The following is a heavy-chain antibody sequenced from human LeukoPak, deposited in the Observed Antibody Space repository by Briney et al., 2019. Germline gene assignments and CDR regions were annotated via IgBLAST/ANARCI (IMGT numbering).Heavy chain of an antibody. CDR3: ARGQVGSSGWYYYYYYGMDV. CDR1: GYTFTSYD. CDR2: MNPNSGNT. V-gene: IGHV1-8*01. Sequence: ASVKVSCKASGYTFTSYDINWVRQATGQGFEWMGWMNPNSGNTGYAQKFQGRVTMTRNTSISTAYMELSSLRSEDTAVYYCARGQVGSSGWYYYYYYGMDVWGQGTTVTVSS. D-gene: IGHD6-19*01. J-gene: IGHJ6*02.